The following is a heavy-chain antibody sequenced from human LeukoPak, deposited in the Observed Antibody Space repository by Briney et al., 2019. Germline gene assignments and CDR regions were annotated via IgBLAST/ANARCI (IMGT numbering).Heavy chain of an antibody. CDR1: GYTFTSYY. CDR3: ARSPIHYSGSGSYEDY. Sequence: ASVKVSCKASGYTFTSYYMHWVRQAPGQGLEWMGRIIPIFGTANYAQKFQGRVTITTDESTSTAYMELSSLRSEDTAVYYCARSPIHYSGSGSYEDYWGQGTLVTVSS. J-gene: IGHJ4*02. CDR2: IIPIFGTA. V-gene: IGHV1-69*05. D-gene: IGHD3-10*01.